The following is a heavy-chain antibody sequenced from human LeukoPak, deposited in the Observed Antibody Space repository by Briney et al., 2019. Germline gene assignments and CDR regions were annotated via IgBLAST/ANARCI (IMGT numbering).Heavy chain of an antibody. D-gene: IGHD6-13*01. CDR3: ARDYSSSWRNWFDP. CDR1: GFTFSSYA. J-gene: IGHJ5*02. CDR2: ISYVGSNK. V-gene: IGHV3-30*04. Sequence: GGSLRLSCAASGFTFSSYAMHWVRQAPGKGLEWVAVISYVGSNKYYADSVKGRFTISRDNSKNTLYLQMNSLRAEDTAVYYCARDYSSSWRNWFDPWGQGTLVTVSS.